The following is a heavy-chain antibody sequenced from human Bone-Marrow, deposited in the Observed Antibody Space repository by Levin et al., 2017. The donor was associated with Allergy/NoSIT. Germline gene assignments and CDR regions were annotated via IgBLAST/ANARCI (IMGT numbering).Heavy chain of an antibody. CDR2: IKSKTDGGTT. D-gene: IGHD3-10*01. CDR3: TTDLYPRVAPGGELWFGERNWFDP. V-gene: IGHV3-15*01. J-gene: IGHJ5*02. Sequence: GGSLRLSCAASGFTFSNAWMSWVRQAPGKGLEWVGRIKSKTDGGTTDYAAPVKGRFTISRDDSKNTLYLQMNSLKTEDTAVYYCTTDLYPRVAPGGELWFGERNWFDPWGQGTLVTVSS. CDR1: GFTFSNAW.